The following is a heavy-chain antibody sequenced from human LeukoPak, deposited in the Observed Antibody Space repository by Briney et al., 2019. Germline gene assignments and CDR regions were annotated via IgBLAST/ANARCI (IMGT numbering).Heavy chain of an antibody. D-gene: IGHD3-3*01. V-gene: IGHV3-53*01. J-gene: IGHJ4*02. Sequence: GGSLRLSCAASGFTVSSNYMSWVRQAPGKRLEWVSVIYSGGSTYYADSVKGRFTISRDNSKNTLYLQMNSLRAEDTAVYYCAHVWSGPYYFDYWGQGTLVTVSS. CDR1: GFTVSSNY. CDR3: AHVWSGPYYFDY. CDR2: IYSGGST.